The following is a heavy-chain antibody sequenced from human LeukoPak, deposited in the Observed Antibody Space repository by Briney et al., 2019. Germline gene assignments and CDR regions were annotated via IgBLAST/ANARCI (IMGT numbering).Heavy chain of an antibody. CDR1: GFTFSSYA. CDR2: ISGSGGST. D-gene: IGHD6-19*01. V-gene: IGHV3-23*01. Sequence: GGSLRLSCAASGFTFSSYAMSWVRQAPGKGLEWVSGISGSGGSTYYADSVKGRFTISRDNSKNTLYLQMNSLRADDTAVYYCARMGSGRYWDYWGQGTLVTVSS. J-gene: IGHJ4*02. CDR3: ARMGSGRYWDY.